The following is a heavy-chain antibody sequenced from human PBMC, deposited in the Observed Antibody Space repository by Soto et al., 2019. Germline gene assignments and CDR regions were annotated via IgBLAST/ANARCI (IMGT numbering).Heavy chain of an antibody. CDR1: GGTFSRYK. V-gene: IGHV1-69*02. D-gene: IGHD5-12*01. CDR2: IIPMLGIT. J-gene: IGHJ6*02. Sequence: QVQLVQSGAEVKKPGSSVKVSCKASGGTFSRYKISWVRQAPGQGLEWMGRIIPMLGITNYAKKFQGRVTITPDKSTSTVYVDLSSLRSKDTAVYYCVDGSSGYEYQYYGMDVWGQGTTVTVSS. CDR3: VDGSSGYEYQYYGMDV.